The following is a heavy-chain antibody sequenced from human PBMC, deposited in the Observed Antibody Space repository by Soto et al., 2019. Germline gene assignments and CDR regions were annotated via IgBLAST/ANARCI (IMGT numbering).Heavy chain of an antibody. D-gene: IGHD2-21*02. J-gene: IGHJ4*02. CDR1: GYTFTSYG. Sequence: XSVKVSFNASGYTFTSYGISLVRHAPGQGLEWMGWISAYNGNTNYAQKLQGRVTMTTDTSTSTAYMELRSLRSDDTAVYYCARDYGGDCYDYWGQGTLVTVSS. V-gene: IGHV1-18*01. CDR2: ISAYNGNT. CDR3: ARDYGGDCYDY.